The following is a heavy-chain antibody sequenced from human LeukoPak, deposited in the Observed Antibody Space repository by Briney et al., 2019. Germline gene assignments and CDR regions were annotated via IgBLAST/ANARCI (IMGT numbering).Heavy chain of an antibody. V-gene: IGHV4-39*01. D-gene: IGHD6-13*01. CDR1: GVSISSSSYY. CDR2: IYYSGST. Sequence: SETLSLTCTVSGVSISSSSYYWGWVRQPPGKGLEWIGTIYYSGSTYYNPSLKSRVTISLDTSKNQFSLKLSSVTAADTAVYYCARPSPGTVDYWGQGTLVTVSS. CDR3: ARPSPGTVDY. J-gene: IGHJ4*02.